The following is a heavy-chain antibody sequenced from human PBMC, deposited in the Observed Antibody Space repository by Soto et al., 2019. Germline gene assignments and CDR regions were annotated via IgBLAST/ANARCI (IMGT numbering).Heavy chain of an antibody. CDR2: IWYDGSNK. Sequence: GGSLRLSCAASGFTFSSYGMHWVRQAPGKGLELVAVIWYDGSNKYYADSVKGRFTISRDNSKNTLYLQMNSLRAEDTAVYYCARDGWDYYDSSGYGPFDYWGQGTLGTV. D-gene: IGHD3-22*01. V-gene: IGHV3-33*01. CDR3: ARDGWDYYDSSGYGPFDY. CDR1: GFTFSSYG. J-gene: IGHJ4*02.